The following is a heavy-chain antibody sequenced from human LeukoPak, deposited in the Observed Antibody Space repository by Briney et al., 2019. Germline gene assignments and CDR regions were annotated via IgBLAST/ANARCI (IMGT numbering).Heavy chain of an antibody. D-gene: IGHD1-7*01. CDR2: TVSEIDGGTT. V-gene: IGHV3-15*04. CDR3: TTDEDWNYARKDV. CDR1: GFTFNYAW. Sequence: XXSLRLSCAASGFTFNYAWMSWVRQVPGKGLEWVGQTVSEIDGGTTDYAAPVKGRFTISRDDSKSTLYLQMNSLKIEDTAVYYCTTDEDWNYARKDVWGQGATVIVSS. J-gene: IGHJ6*02.